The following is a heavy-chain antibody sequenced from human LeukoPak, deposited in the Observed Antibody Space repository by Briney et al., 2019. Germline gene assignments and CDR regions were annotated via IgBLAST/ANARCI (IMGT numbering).Heavy chain of an antibody. CDR2: IGSSGGNT. Sequence: GGSLRLSCAASEFTFSIYAMSWVRQAPGKGLEWVSAIGSSGGNTYYADSVKGRFTISRDNSKNTLCLQMNSLRVEDTAVYYCAKDYSGRYLAPFDSWGQGTLVTVSS. CDR3: AKDYSGRYLAPFDS. D-gene: IGHD1-26*01. V-gene: IGHV3-23*01. J-gene: IGHJ4*02. CDR1: EFTFSIYA.